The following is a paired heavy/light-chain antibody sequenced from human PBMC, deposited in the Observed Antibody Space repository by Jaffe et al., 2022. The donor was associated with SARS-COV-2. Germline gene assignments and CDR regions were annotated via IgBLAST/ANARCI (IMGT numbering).Heavy chain of an antibody. V-gene: IGHV4-59*01. J-gene: IGHJ5*02. CDR3: AKAYRGVEMATILDP. Sequence: QVQLQESGPGLVKPSETLSLTCSVSGDSIRSYYWSWIRQPPGKGLEYLGYILNGVTTHYNPSLKSRATISVDTSRNHFSLNLISVTAADTAVYYCAKAYRGVEMATILDPWGQGILVTVSS. CDR1: GDSIRSYY. CDR2: ILNGVTT. D-gene: IGHD5-12*01.
Light chain of an antibody. CDR2: WAS. V-gene: IGKV4-1*01. Sequence: DIVMTQSPDSLAVSLGERATINCKSSQSVLYSPNNKNYLSWYQQKPGQPPKLLIYWASTRESGVPDRFSGSGSGTDFTLTISSLQAEDVAVYYCHQYYINPWTFGQGTKVEIK. CDR3: HQYYINPWT. J-gene: IGKJ1*01. CDR1: QSVLYSPNNKNY.